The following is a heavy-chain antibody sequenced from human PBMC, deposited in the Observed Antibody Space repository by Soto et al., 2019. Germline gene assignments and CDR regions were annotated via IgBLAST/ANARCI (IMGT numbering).Heavy chain of an antibody. Sequence: PGGSLRLSCAASGFTFSSYAMSWVRQAPGKGLEWVSAISGSGGSTYYADSVKGRFTISRDNSKNTLYLQMNSLRAEDTAVYYCAKHGHYNILTGYGMDVWGQGTTVPVSS. CDR1: GFTFSSYA. J-gene: IGHJ6*02. D-gene: IGHD3-9*01. CDR2: ISGSGGST. CDR3: AKHGHYNILTGYGMDV. V-gene: IGHV3-23*01.